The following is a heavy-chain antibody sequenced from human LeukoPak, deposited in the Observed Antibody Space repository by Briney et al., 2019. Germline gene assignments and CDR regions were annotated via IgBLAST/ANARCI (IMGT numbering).Heavy chain of an antibody. J-gene: IGHJ4*02. CDR1: GITFSSYA. D-gene: IGHD6-19*01. CDR2: ITGSGGNI. V-gene: IGHV3-23*01. Sequence: GGSLRLSCAVSGITFSSYAMAWVRQAPGKGLMWVSGITGSGGNIYYADSVQGRFTISRDNSKNTLYLQMNSLRAEDTALYYCVKDQRRSSIAVAGGGFDYWGQGTLVTVSS. CDR3: VKDQRRSSIAVAGGGFDY.